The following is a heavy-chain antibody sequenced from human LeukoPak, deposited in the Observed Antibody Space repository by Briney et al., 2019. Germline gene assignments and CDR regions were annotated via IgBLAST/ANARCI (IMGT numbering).Heavy chain of an antibody. J-gene: IGHJ3*02. Sequence: PSETLSLTCTVSGGSISSYYWSWIRQPPGKGLEWIGYIYYSGSTNYNPSLKSRVTISVDTSKNQFSLKLSSVTAADTAVYYCASQVVVIASGAFDIWGQGTMATVSS. V-gene: IGHV4-59*12. CDR1: GGSISSYY. D-gene: IGHD3-22*01. CDR2: IYYSGST. CDR3: ASQVVVIASGAFDI.